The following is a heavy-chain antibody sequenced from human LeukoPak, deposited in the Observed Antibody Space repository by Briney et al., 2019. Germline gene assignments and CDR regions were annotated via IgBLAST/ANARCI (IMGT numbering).Heavy chain of an antibody. V-gene: IGHV3-23*01. Sequence: PVGVLRLSCAASGFTFSSYAMSWVRQAPGKGLEWVSAISGSGGSTYYADSVKGRFTISRDNAKNTLYLQMSSLRADDTAVYYCARDPRFQMGLTNWGQGTLVTVSS. CDR3: ARDPRFQMGLTN. CDR2: ISGSGGST. CDR1: GFTFSSYA. J-gene: IGHJ4*02.